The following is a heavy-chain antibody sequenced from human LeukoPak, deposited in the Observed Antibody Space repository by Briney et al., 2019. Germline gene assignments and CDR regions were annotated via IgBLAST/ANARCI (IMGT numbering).Heavy chain of an antibody. D-gene: IGHD4-17*01. CDR1: GGSISSGGYS. J-gene: IGHJ4*02. CDR3: ARGYSYGELDY. Sequence: SQTLSLTCAVSGGSISSGGYSWSWIRQPPGKGLEWIGYIYHSGSTYYNPSLKSRVTISVDTSKNQFSLKLSSVTAADTAVYYCARGYSYGELDYWGQGTLVTVSS. V-gene: IGHV4-30-2*01. CDR2: IYHSGST.